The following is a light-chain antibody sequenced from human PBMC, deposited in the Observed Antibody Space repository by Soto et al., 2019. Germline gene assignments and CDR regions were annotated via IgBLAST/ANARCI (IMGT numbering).Light chain of an antibody. CDR3: AAWDDILSGLV. CDR1: SSNIGSNY. V-gene: IGLV1-47*01. Sequence: QSVLTQPPSASGTPGQRVTISCSGSSSNIGSNYVYWYQQLPGTAPKLLIYRNNQRPSGVPDRFSGSKSGTSASLAISGLRSEDEADYYCAAWDDILSGLVFGGGTQLTVL. CDR2: RNN. J-gene: IGLJ2*01.